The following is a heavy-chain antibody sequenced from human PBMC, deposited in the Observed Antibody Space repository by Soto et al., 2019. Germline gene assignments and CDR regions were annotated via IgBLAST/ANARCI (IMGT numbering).Heavy chain of an antibody. J-gene: IGHJ5*02. V-gene: IGHV3-7*01. Sequence: PGVTLRLSSAASRFTFRSNWMSWVRQAPGKGLEWVANIKQDGSEKYYVDSVKGRFAISRDNAKNSLYLQMNSLRAEDTAVYYCARSIAARLNWFDPWGQGTLVTVSS. CDR1: RFTFRSNW. CDR2: IKQDGSEK. D-gene: IGHD6-6*01. CDR3: ARSIAARLNWFDP.